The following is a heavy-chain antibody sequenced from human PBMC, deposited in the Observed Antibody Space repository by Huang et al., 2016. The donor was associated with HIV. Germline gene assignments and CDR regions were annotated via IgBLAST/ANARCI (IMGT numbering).Heavy chain of an antibody. V-gene: IGHV3-7*01. CDR2: IKQDESEK. CDR3: ATKTAAMDI. D-gene: IGHD1-7*01. J-gene: IGHJ6*02. Sequence: VESGGRLVQPGGSISLSCVGSTFRFGAYWMSWVRQSPGKGREWVANIKQDESEKYYVDSVKGRFNISRDNAKKVLFLEMNNVRVEDTATYYCATKTAAMDIWGQGTTVTVS. CDR1: TFRFGAYW.